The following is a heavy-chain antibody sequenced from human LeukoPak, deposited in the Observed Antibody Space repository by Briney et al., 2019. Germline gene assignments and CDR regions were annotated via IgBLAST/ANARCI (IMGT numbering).Heavy chain of an antibody. CDR1: GGSFSGYY. J-gene: IGHJ6*02. CDR3: ARHRAGRYSDGMDV. Sequence: SETLSLTCAVYGGSFSGYYWSWIRQPPGKGLEWIGEINHSGSTNYNPSLKSRVTISVDTSKNQFSLKLSSVTAADTAVYYCARHRAGRYSDGMDVWGQGTTVTVSS. V-gene: IGHV4-34*01. CDR2: INHSGST. D-gene: IGHD3-9*01.